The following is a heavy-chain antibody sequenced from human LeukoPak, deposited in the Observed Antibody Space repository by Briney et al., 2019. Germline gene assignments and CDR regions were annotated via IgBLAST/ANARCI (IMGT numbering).Heavy chain of an antibody. CDR1: GGSISGYH. V-gene: IGHV4-59*01. CDR2: IHDSGRS. D-gene: IGHD3-22*01. Sequence: SETLSLTCNVSGGSISGYHWNWIRQPPGKGLEWIGYIHDSGRSNYSPSLESRVTISIDTTKNQFSLKMTSVTAADRAVYYCAKSGHHYDISGYWDFFHVWGQGSLVTVSS. J-gene: IGHJ4*02. CDR3: AKSGHHYDISGYWDFFHV.